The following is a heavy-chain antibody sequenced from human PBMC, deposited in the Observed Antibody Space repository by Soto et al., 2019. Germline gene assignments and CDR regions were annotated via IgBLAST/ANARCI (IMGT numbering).Heavy chain of an antibody. CDR3: ARESEDLTSNFDY. V-gene: IGHV3-7*01. Sequence: PGGSLRLSCAASGFTFSSYWMSWVRQSPGKGLEWVANIKKDGSEKYYVDSVKGRFTVSRDNAKKSLYLQMDSLRVEDTALYYCARESEDLTSNFDYWGQGTLVTVSS. CDR2: IKKDGSEK. CDR1: GFTFSSYW. J-gene: IGHJ4*02.